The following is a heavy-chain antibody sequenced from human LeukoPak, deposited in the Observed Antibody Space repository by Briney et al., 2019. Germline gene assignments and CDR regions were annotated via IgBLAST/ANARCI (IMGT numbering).Heavy chain of an antibody. J-gene: IGHJ1*01. Sequence: GRSLRLSCAASGFTFSSYVMHWVRQAPGKGLEWVAIISYDGSNEYYADSVKGRFTISRDNSKNTLYLQMNSLRAADTAVYYCARHDYGGYAEYFQHWGQGTLVTVSS. CDR1: GFTFSSYV. V-gene: IGHV3-30*04. D-gene: IGHD4-23*01. CDR3: ARHDYGGYAEYFQH. CDR2: ISYDGSNE.